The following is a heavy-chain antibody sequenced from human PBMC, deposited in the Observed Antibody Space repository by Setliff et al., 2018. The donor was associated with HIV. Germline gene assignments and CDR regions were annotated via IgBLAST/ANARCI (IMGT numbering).Heavy chain of an antibody. D-gene: IGHD4-17*01. Sequence: GGSLRLSCATSGFTFGDYPMSWFRQAPGKGLEWVSFIRTKAYRGTTEYAASVEGRFTISRDDSTSIAYLQMNSLRTEDTAVYFRSRGARPTDEYVWFDPWGQGTLVTVSS. CDR3: SRGARPTDEYVWFDP. J-gene: IGHJ5*02. CDR1: GFTFGDYP. CDR2: IRTKAYRGTT. V-gene: IGHV3-49*03.